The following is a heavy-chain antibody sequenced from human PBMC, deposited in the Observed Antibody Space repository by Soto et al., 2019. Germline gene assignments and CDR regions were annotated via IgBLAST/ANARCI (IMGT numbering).Heavy chain of an antibody. Sequence: QVQLVQSGAEVKKPGSSVKVSCKASGGTFSSYAISWVRQAPGQGLEWMGGIIPIFGTANYAQKFQGRVTITADESTSTAYMELSSLRSEDTAVYYCATLGGNCISTSCYGWRYWGQGTLVTVSS. D-gene: IGHD2-2*01. CDR1: GGTFSSYA. CDR3: ATLGGNCISTSCYGWRY. V-gene: IGHV1-69*12. J-gene: IGHJ4*02. CDR2: IIPIFGTA.